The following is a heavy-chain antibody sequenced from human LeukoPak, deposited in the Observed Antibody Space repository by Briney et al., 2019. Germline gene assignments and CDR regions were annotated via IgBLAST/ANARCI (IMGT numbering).Heavy chain of an antibody. CDR2: IIPILGIA. J-gene: IGHJ4*02. CDR1: GGTFSSYA. D-gene: IGHD5-18*01. CDR3: ARASNPDTGHEDY. V-gene: IGHV1-69*04. Sequence: GASVTVSCTAYGGTFSSYAISWVRQAPGQGLEWMGRIIPILGIANYAQKFQGRVTITADKSTSTAYMELSSLRSEDTAVYYCARASNPDTGHEDYWGQGTLVTVSS.